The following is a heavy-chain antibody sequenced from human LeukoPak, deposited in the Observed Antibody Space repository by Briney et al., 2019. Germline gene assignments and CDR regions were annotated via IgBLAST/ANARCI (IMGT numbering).Heavy chain of an antibody. Sequence: SETLSLTCTVSGGSISSYYWSWIRQPPGKGLEWIRYIYYSGSTNYNPSLKSRVTISVDTSKNQFSLKLSSVTAADTAVYYCARAGYCSSTGCYGDYYYYMDVWGKGTTVTVSS. J-gene: IGHJ6*03. CDR2: IYYSGST. CDR3: ARAGYCSSTGCYGDYYYYMDV. V-gene: IGHV4-59*01. D-gene: IGHD2-2*01. CDR1: GGSISSYY.